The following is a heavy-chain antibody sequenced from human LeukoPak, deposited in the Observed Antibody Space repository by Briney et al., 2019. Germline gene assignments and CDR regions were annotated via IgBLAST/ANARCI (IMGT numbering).Heavy chain of an antibody. CDR1: DGSISTYY. V-gene: IGHV4-59*08. Sequence: PSETLSLTCTVSDGSISTYYWAWIRQPPGKGLEWIGYVYYSGSTKYNPSLESRVTISIDTSKGQFSLNLSSVTAADTAVYYCARQRGIIGTTDWVDPWGQGTLGTVS. D-gene: IGHD1-7*01. J-gene: IGHJ5*02. CDR3: ARQRGIIGTTDWVDP. CDR2: VYYSGST.